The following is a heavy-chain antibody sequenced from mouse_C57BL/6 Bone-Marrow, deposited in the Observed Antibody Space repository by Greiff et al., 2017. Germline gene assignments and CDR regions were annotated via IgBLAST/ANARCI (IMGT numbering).Heavy chain of an antibody. V-gene: IGHV3-6*01. J-gene: IGHJ3*01. CDR3: ASYYGSSPSFAY. CDR1: GYSITSGYY. Sequence: VQLKQSGPGLVKPSQSLSLTCSVTGYSITSGYYWNWIRQFPGNKLEWMGYISYDGSNNYNPSLKNRISITRDTSKNQFFLKLNSVTTEDTATYYCASYYGSSPSFAYWGQGTLVTVSA. D-gene: IGHD1-1*01. CDR2: ISYDGSN.